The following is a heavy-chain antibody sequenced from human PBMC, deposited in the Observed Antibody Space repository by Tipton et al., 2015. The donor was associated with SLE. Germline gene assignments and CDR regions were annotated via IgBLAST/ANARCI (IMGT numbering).Heavy chain of an antibody. D-gene: IGHD6-19*01. CDR3: ARLPSGLAGSRSPWFDP. V-gene: IGHV4-39*07. CDR1: GGSISSSDSF. CDR2: IYYTGTT. J-gene: IGHJ5*02. Sequence: TLSLTCTVSGGSISSSDSFWGWIRQSPGKGLEWIGHIYYTGTTYYNPSLKSRLTLSMDTSKNQFSLRVSSVTAADTAVYYCARLPSGLAGSRSPWFDPWGQGTRVTVSS.